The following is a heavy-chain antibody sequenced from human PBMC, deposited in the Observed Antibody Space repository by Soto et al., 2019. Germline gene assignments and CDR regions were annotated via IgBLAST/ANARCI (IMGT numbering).Heavy chain of an antibody. J-gene: IGHJ4*02. CDR2: IVVGSGNT. CDR1: GFTFTSSA. Sequence: GASVKVSCKASGFTFTSSAMQWVRQARGQRLEWIGWIVVGSGNTNYAQKFQERVTITRDMSTSTAYMELSSLRSEDTAVYYCARAAYYYESSGYYPCDYWGQGTLVTVSS. D-gene: IGHD3-22*01. V-gene: IGHV1-58*02. CDR3: ARAAYYYESSGYYPCDY.